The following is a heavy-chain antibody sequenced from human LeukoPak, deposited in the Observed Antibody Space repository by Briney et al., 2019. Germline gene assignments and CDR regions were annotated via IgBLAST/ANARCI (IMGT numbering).Heavy chain of an antibody. Sequence: PGGSLRLSCAASGFTVSSDYMSWVRQAPGKGLEWVSVIYSGGSTYYADSVKGRFTISRDNSKNTLYLQMNSLRAEDTAVYYCARAYGYSSGWYDYWGQGTLVTVSS. CDR3: ARAYGYSSGWYDY. CDR2: IYSGGST. CDR1: GFTVSSDY. J-gene: IGHJ4*02. D-gene: IGHD6-19*01. V-gene: IGHV3-53*01.